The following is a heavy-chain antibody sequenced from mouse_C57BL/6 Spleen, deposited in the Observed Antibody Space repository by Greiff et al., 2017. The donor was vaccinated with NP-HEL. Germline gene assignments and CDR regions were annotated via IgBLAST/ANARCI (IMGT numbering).Heavy chain of an antibody. CDR3: ARGPLYYSNFDY. J-gene: IGHJ2*01. CDR2: INPNNGGT. CDR1: GYTFTDYN. Sequence: VHVKQSGPELVKPGASVKMSCKASGYTFTDYNMHWVKQSHGKSLEWIGYINPNNGGTSYNQKFKGKATLTVNKSSSTAYMELRSLTSEDSAVYYCARGPLYYSNFDYWGQGTTLTVSS. V-gene: IGHV1-22*01. D-gene: IGHD2-5*01.